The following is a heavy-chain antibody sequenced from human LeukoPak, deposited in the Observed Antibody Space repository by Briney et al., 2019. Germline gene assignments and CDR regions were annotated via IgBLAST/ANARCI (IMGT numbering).Heavy chain of an antibody. D-gene: IGHD1-1*01. CDR1: GFTFSDYY. Sequence: KTGGSLRLSCAASGFTFSDYYMTWISQAPAKGLEWVAYISSSGDTIYYAGSVKGRFTISRDNAKNSLYLQMNSLRVEDTAVYYCARAFRGTEYNWFDPWGQGTLVTVSS. CDR3: ARAFRGTEYNWFDP. J-gene: IGHJ5*02. V-gene: IGHV3-11*01. CDR2: ISSSGDTI.